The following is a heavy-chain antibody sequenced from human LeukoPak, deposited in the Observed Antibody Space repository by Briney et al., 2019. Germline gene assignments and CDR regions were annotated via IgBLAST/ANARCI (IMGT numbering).Heavy chain of an antibody. CDR1: GGSFSNYY. J-gene: IGHJ6*03. CDR3: ARSSGWYDYYYYYMDV. Sequence: SETLSLTCAVYGGSFSNYYWSWIRQSPGKGLEWIGEINDSGTINYNPSLMSRVTISVDTSKNQFSLKLSSVTAADTAVYYCARSSGWYDYYYYYMDVWGKGTTVTVSS. D-gene: IGHD6-19*01. V-gene: IGHV4-34*01. CDR2: INDSGTI.